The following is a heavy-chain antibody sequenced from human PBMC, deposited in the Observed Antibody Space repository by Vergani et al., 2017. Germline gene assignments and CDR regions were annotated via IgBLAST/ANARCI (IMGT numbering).Heavy chain of an antibody. V-gene: IGHV4-4*03. Sequence: QVQLQESGPGLVKPPGTLSLTCAVSGDSISSNNCWTWVRQPPGKGLEWIGEICHTEDTKYSPSLKSRVTVSVDESRNLLSLRLNSVTAADTAVYYCATSGYRRWGYYFDYWGQGILVTVSS. D-gene: IGHD2-2*02. J-gene: IGHJ4*02. CDR2: ICHTEDT. CDR3: ATSGYRRWGYYFDY. CDR1: GDSISSNNC.